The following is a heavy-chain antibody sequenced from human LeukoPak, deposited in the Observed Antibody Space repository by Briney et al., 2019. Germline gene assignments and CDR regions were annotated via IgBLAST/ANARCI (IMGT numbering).Heavy chain of an antibody. CDR3: ARDGAHYYDSSGEIGWFDP. D-gene: IGHD3-22*01. CDR1: GYTFTSYY. Sequence: ASVKVSCKASGYTFTSYYMHWVRQAPRQGLEWMGIINPSGGSTSYAQKFQGRVTMTRDMSTSTVYMELSSLRSEDTAVYYCARDGAHYYDSSGEIGWFDPWGQGTLVTVSS. J-gene: IGHJ5*02. CDR2: INPSGGST. V-gene: IGHV1-46*01.